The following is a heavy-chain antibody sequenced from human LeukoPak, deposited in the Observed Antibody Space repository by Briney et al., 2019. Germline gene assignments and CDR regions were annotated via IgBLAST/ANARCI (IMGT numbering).Heavy chain of an antibody. D-gene: IGHD3-10*01. V-gene: IGHV4-39*01. J-gene: IGHJ5*02. Sequence: SETQSLTCTVSDGSLSSSSHYWPCIRQPPGKGLEWIGSIYYCGSTYYHPSLKGRLTMSVDTSKTQCSLKLSSVTAADTAVYYCARRSGFGELIWFDPWGQGTLVTVSS. CDR2: IYYCGST. CDR3: ARRSGFGELIWFDP. CDR1: DGSLSSSSHY.